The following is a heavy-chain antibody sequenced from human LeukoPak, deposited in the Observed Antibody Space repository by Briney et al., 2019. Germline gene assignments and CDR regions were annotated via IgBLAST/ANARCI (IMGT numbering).Heavy chain of an antibody. V-gene: IGHV4-30-4*08. CDR3: ARRMDTLLDY. D-gene: IGHD5-18*01. Sequence: PSETLSLTWTVSGGSISSGDYYWSWIRQPPGKGVEWIGYIYYSGSTYYNPSLKSRVTISVDTSKNQFSLKLSSVTAADTAVYYCARRMDTLLDYWGQGTLVTVSS. CDR2: IYYSGST. J-gene: IGHJ4*02. CDR1: GGSISSGDYY.